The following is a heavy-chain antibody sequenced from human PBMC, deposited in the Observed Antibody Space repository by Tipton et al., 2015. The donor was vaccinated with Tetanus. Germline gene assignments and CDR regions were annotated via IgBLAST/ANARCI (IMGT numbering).Heavy chain of an antibody. CDR3: ARIGWPQQNKPAFDI. J-gene: IGHJ3*02. D-gene: IGHD6-19*01. Sequence: TLSLTCSVSGGSISGYYWTWIRQPPGRGLEWIGFVHYSGRTNYSPSLRSRVSLSVDTSKNQFSLNLSSVTAADTAVYYCARIGWPQQNKPAFDIWGQGTVVTVSS. V-gene: IGHV4-59*07. CDR2: VHYSGRT. CDR1: GGSISGYY.